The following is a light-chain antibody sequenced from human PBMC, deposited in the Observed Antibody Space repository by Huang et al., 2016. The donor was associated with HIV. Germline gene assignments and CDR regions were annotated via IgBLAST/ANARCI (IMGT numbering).Light chain of an antibody. Sequence: EIVMTQSPATLSVSPGERATLSCRASQSVSSNLAWYQQKTGQAPRLLIFGASTRATGFPARFSGSGSGTEFTLSINSLQSEDSAVYFCQQYNDWPPVTFGGGTKVEIK. J-gene: IGKJ4*01. V-gene: IGKV3-15*01. CDR1: QSVSSN. CDR2: GAS. CDR3: QQYNDWPPVT.